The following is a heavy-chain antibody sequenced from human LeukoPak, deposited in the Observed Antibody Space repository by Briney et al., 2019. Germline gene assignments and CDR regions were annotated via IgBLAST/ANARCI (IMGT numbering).Heavy chain of an antibody. Sequence: SETLSLTCTVSGYSISSGYYWGWIRQPPGKGLEWIGSIYHSGSTYYNPSLKSRVTISVDTSKNQFSLKLSSVTAADTAVYYCASASGSSSSGAPFAYWGQGTLVTVSS. CDR2: IYHSGST. CDR3: ASASGSSSSGAPFAY. J-gene: IGHJ4*02. V-gene: IGHV4-38-2*02. D-gene: IGHD6-6*01. CDR1: GYSISSGYY.